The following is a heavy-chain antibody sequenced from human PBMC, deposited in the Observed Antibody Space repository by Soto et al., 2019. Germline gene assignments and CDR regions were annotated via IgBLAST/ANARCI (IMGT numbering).Heavy chain of an antibody. V-gene: IGHV5-10-1*03. CDR2: IDPSDSHI. Sequence: EVQLVQSGAEVKKPGESLRISCQGSGYNFTSTWITWVRQKPGKGLEWIGRIDPSDSHINYSPSFQGHVSLSTDESVTTAYLQWSRLKASATAFYYCARLGADNNYYGMDVWGQGTTVTVS. CDR3: ARLGADNNYYGMDV. D-gene: IGHD3-16*01. J-gene: IGHJ6*02. CDR1: GYNFTSTW.